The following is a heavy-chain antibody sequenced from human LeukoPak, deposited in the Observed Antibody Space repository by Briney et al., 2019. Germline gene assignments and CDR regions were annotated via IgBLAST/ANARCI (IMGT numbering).Heavy chain of an antibody. Sequence: SQTLSLTCTVSGGSISSGGYYWSWIRQPAGKGLEWIGRIYTSGSTNYNPSLKSRVTISVDTSKNQFSLKLSSVTAADTAVYYCARGRYYYGSGNYFDYWGQGTLVTVSS. CDR2: IYTSGST. J-gene: IGHJ4*02. CDR1: GGSISSGGYY. CDR3: ARGRYYYGSGNYFDY. D-gene: IGHD3-10*01. V-gene: IGHV4-61*02.